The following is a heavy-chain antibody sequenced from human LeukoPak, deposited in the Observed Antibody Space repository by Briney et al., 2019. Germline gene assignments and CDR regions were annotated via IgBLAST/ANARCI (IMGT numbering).Heavy chain of an antibody. CDR3: AKDQGHNRYYDFWSGYYGFDY. CDR1: GFTFSSYA. J-gene: IGHJ4*02. Sequence: PGGSLRLSCAASGFTFSSYAMSWVRQAPGKGLGWVSAISGSGGSTYYADSVKGRFTISRDNSKNTLYLQMNSLRAEDTAVYYCAKDQGHNRYYDFWSGYYGFDYWGQGTLVTVSS. D-gene: IGHD3-3*01. V-gene: IGHV3-23*01. CDR2: ISGSGGST.